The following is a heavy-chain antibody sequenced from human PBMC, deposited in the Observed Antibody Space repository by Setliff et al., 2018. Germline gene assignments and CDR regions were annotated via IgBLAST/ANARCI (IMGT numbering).Heavy chain of an antibody. CDR3: ARTPLYDIAAAGSKAFDI. D-gene: IGHD6-13*01. V-gene: IGHV1-69*10. Sequence: SVKVSCKASGGTFSSYAISWVRQALGQGLEWMGGIIPILGIANYAQKFQGRVTITTDESTSTAYMELSSLRSEDTAVYYCARTPLYDIAAAGSKAFDIWGQGTMVTVSS. J-gene: IGHJ3*02. CDR2: IIPILGIA. CDR1: GGTFSSYA.